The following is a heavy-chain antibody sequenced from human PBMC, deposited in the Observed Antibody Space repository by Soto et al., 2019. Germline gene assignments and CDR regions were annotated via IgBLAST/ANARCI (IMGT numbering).Heavy chain of an antibody. V-gene: IGHV4-4*02. Sequence: SESLSLTCAVSGDSINSSHWWNWVRQPPGKGLEWIGQISHSGSTNYNTSLTSRVTISVDKSKNHFSLKLTSVTAADTAVYYCARAGWELAGDAFDIWGQGTMVTVSS. CDR2: ISHSGST. D-gene: IGHD1-26*01. CDR3: ARAGWELAGDAFDI. J-gene: IGHJ3*02. CDR1: GDSINSSHW.